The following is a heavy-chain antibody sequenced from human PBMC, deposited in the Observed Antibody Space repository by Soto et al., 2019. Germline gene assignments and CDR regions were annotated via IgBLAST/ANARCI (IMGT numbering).Heavy chain of an antibody. V-gene: IGHV4-34*01. CDR3: ATSQKGYNWNYFDH. D-gene: IGHD1-20*01. CDR1: GGSFSDYY. Sequence: TSETLSLTCSVYGGSFSDYYWSWIRQPPGKGLEWIGEINHSGSTNYNPSLKSRVTISVHTSKNQFSLKLSSVTAADTAVYYCATSQKGYNWNYFDHWGQGALVTVSS. J-gene: IGHJ4*02. CDR2: INHSGST.